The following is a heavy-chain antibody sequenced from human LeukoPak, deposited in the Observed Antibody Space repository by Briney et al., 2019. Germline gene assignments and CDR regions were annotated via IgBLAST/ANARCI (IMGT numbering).Heavy chain of an antibody. Sequence: GGSLRLSCAASGFTLSGFAMHWVRQAPGKGLEWVSGISWDSGAIGYADSVKGRFTISRDNAKNSLYLQMNSLRPEDTALYSCAKDFRGNHYFDYWGQGTLVTVSS. V-gene: IGHV3-9*01. CDR2: ISWDSGAI. CDR3: AKDFRGNHYFDY. CDR1: GFTLSGFA. J-gene: IGHJ4*02. D-gene: IGHD5-12*01.